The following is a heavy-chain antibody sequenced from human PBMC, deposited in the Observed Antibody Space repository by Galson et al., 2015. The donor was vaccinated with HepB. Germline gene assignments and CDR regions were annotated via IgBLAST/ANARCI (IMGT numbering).Heavy chain of an antibody. Sequence: SLRLSCAASGFTFSDYSVSWLRQAPGKGLEWVSYITSGDSAIYYADSVKGRFTISRDNSKNSLYLQMDSLRAGDTAVYYCARERVVIPPTGMDVWGQGTTVTVSS. CDR1: GFTFSDYS. D-gene: IGHD3-3*01. CDR3: ARERVVIPPTGMDV. CDR2: ITSGDSAI. J-gene: IGHJ6*02. V-gene: IGHV3-11*01.